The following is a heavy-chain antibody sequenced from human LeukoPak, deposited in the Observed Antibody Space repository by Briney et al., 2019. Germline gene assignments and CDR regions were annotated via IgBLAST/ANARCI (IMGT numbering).Heavy chain of an antibody. CDR2: IYPDDSDT. Sequence: GESLKISCKASGYSFTTYWIRWVRQMPGKGLDCMGIIYPDDSDTTYSPSFQGQVTISADKSFSTAYLQWSSLKASDTAIYYCARLGGDTYYFGSASYPNWYFDLWGRGTLVTVSS. V-gene: IGHV5-51*01. J-gene: IGHJ2*01. D-gene: IGHD3-10*01. CDR1: GYSFTTYW. CDR3: ARLGGDTYYFGSASYPNWYFDL.